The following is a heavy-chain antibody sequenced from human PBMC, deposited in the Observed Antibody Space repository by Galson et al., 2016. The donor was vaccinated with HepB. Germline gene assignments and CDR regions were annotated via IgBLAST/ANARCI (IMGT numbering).Heavy chain of an antibody. CDR3: AREGYGGFDC. V-gene: IGHV3-7*03. D-gene: IGHD4-23*01. J-gene: IGHJ4*02. CDR1: GFTFRSYW. CDR2: IKQNGREK. Sequence: SLRLSCAASGFTFRSYWMTWVRQAPGKGLEWVANIKQNGREKDYVDSVKGRFTISRDNAKNSLYLQMNSLRAEDTAVYYCAREGYGGFDCWGQGDLVTVSS.